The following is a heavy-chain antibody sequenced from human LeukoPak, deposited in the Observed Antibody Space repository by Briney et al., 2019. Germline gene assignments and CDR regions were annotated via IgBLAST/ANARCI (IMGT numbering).Heavy chain of an antibody. Sequence: ASVKVSCKASGYTFTSYGISWVRQAPGQGLEWMGWISAYNGNTNYAQKLQGRATMTTDTSTSTAYMELRSLRSDDTAVYYCARDWRLVVSNWFDPWGQGTLVTVSS. CDR1: GYTFTSYG. V-gene: IGHV1-18*01. CDR2: ISAYNGNT. J-gene: IGHJ5*02. D-gene: IGHD3-22*01. CDR3: ARDWRLVVSNWFDP.